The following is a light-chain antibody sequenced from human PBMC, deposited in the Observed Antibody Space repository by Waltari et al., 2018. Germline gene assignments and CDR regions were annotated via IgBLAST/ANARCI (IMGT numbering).Light chain of an antibody. CDR2: EVS. CDR1: RSAIGNYNY. Sequence: QSALAQPASVSGSPGQSIAISCTGTRSAIGNYNYVSWYQQHPGKAPKLILYEVSDRPSGVSRRFSGSKSGNKATLTISGLQADDEADYYCSSYTNRATLRVFGTGTKVTVL. CDR3: SSYTNRATLRV. V-gene: IGLV2-14*01. J-gene: IGLJ1*01.